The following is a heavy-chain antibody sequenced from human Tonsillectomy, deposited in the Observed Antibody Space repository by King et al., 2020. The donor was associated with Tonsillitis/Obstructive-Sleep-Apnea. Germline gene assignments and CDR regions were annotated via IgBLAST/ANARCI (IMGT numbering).Heavy chain of an antibody. J-gene: IGHJ6*03. CDR1: GFSLSNARMG. D-gene: IGHD3-3*01. CDR2: IFSNDEK. Sequence: VTLKESGPVLVKPTETLTLTCTVSGFSLSNARMGVSWIRQPPGKALEWLAHIFSNDEKSSSTSLKSRLTISKDTSKSQVVLTMTNMDPVDTATYYCARIGSIFEVVKDRYYMDVWGKGTTVTVSS. CDR3: ARIGSIFEVVKDRYYMDV. V-gene: IGHV2-26*01.